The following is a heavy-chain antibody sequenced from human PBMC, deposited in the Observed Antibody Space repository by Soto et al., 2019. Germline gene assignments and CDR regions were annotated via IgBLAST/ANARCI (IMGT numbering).Heavy chain of an antibody. D-gene: IGHD1-20*01. CDR1: GFTFSSYG. CDR2: IWYDGSNK. V-gene: IGHV3-33*01. Sequence: GGSLRLSCAASGFTFSSYGMHWVRQAPGKGLEWVAVIWYDGSNKYYADSVKGRFTISRDNSKNTLYLQMNSLRAEDTAVYYCARDLIAGTDWFDPWGQGTLVTVSS. CDR3: ARDLIAGTDWFDP. J-gene: IGHJ5*02.